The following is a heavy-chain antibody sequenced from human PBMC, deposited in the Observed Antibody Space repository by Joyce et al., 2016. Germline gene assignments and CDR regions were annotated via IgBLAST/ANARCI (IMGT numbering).Heavy chain of an antibody. V-gene: IGHV3-48*03. Sequence: EVQLVESGGGLVQSGGSLRLSCAASGFTFSSYEMNWVRQAPGKGLEWISYISSIGSTIYYADSVKGRFTISRDNAKNSLYLQMSSLRGEDTAVYYCARPYCSGGTCYAYFQHWGQGTLVTVSS. J-gene: IGHJ1*01. D-gene: IGHD2-15*01. CDR1: GFTFSSYE. CDR2: ISSIGSTI. CDR3: ARPYCSGGTCYAYFQH.